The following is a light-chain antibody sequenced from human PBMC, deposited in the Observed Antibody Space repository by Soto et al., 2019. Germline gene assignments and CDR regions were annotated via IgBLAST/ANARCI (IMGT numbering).Light chain of an antibody. CDR3: ASWEDSLNGHV. CDR2: DDS. V-gene: IGLV3-21*02. Sequence: SYELTQPPSVSVAPGQTARITCGGNNIGSKSVHWYQQKPGQAPVLVVYDDSDRPSGIPDRFSGSKSGTSASLAISGLQSEDEADYYCASWEDSLNGHVFGGGTQLTVL. CDR1: NIGSKS. J-gene: IGLJ3*02.